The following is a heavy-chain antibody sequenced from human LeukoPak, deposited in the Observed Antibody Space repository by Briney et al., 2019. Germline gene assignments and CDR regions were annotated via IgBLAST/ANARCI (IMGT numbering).Heavy chain of an antibody. CDR2: IKQDGSEK. CDR1: GFTFGSYW. J-gene: IGHJ4*02. V-gene: IGHV3-7*03. CDR3: ASDDQGQFDY. Sequence: GGSLRLSCAASGFTFGSYWMSWVRQAPGKGLEWVANIKQDGSEKYYVDSVKGRFTISRDNAKNSLYLQMNSLRAEDTAVYYCASDDQGQFDYWGQGTLVTVSS.